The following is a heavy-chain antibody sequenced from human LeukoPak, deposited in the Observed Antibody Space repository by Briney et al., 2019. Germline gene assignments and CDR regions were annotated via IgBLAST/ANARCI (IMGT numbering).Heavy chain of an antibody. J-gene: IGHJ4*02. V-gene: IGHV4-34*01. D-gene: IGHD3-16*01. Sequence: SETLSHTCAVYGGSFSGYYWSWIRQPPGKGLEWIGEINHSGSTNYNPSLKSRVTISVDTSKNQFSLKLSSVTAADTAVYYCARGRGGPYWGQGTLVTVSS. CDR3: ARGRGGPY. CDR1: GGSFSGYY. CDR2: INHSGST.